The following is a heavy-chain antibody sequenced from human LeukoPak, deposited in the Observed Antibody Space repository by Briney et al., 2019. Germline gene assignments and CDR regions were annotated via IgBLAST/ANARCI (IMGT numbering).Heavy chain of an antibody. D-gene: IGHD3-10*01. CDR1: GGSFSGYY. V-gene: IGHV4-34*01. CDR2: INHSGST. J-gene: IGHJ5*02. Sequence: SETLSLTCAVYGGSFSGYYWSWIRQPPGKGLEWIGEINHSGSTNYNPSLKSRVTISVDTSKNQFSLKLSSVTAADTAVYYCARHQDSGVLWFGESLNWFDPWGQGTLVTVSS. CDR3: ARHQDSGVLWFGESLNWFDP.